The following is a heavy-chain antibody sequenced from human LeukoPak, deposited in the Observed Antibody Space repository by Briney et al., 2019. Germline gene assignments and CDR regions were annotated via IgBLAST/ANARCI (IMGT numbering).Heavy chain of an antibody. CDR1: GFTFSRYW. D-gene: IGHD5-12*01. J-gene: IGHJ6*04. CDR3: AKSTLGGSRMDV. CDR2: INSDGNST. V-gene: IGHV3-74*03. Sequence: GGSLRLSCAASGFTFSRYWMHWVRQAPGKGLVWVARINSDGNSTTYADSVKGRFTISRDNAKNTLYLQMSSLRAEGTAVYHCAKSTLGGSRMDVWGKGTTVTVSS.